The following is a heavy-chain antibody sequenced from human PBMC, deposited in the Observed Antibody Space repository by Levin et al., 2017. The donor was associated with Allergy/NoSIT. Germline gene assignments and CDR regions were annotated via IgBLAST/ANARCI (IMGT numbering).Heavy chain of an antibody. Sequence: GESLKISCAASGFTFSSYWMHWVRQAPGKGLVWVSRINSDGSSTSYADSVKGRFTISRDNAKNTLYLQMNSLRAEDTAVYYCARGGIVVVPAALGWFDPWGQGTLVTVSS. V-gene: IGHV3-74*01. D-gene: IGHD2-2*01. CDR1: GFTFSSYW. CDR2: INSDGSST. J-gene: IGHJ5*02. CDR3: ARGGIVVVPAALGWFDP.